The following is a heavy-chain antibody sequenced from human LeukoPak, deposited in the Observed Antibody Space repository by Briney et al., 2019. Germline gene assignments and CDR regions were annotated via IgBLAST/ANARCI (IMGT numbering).Heavy chain of an antibody. CDR2: FYKGDST. V-gene: IGHV3-53*01. D-gene: IGHD2-15*01. CDR1: GFTVSNSY. CDR3: AREVVSSPSYFDS. Sequence: GGSLRLSCAASGFTVSNSYMYWVRQAPGKGLEWVSFFYKGDSTYYAESVRGRFTISRDNSKNTLYLLMNSLIPEDTAVYYCAREVVSSPSYFDSWGQGTLVTVSS. J-gene: IGHJ4*02.